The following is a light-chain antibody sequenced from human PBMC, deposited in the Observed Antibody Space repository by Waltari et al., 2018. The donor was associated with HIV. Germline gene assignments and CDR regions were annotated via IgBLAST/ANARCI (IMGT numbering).Light chain of an antibody. Sequence: DIQVTQSPSSLSASVGDRVTITCRTSQSISTYLNWYQQRPGKAPKLLIYGTSTLQSGVPARFSGSGSGTDFTLTISTLQPEDFATYYCQQSVAPPRTFGHGTKVEV. J-gene: IGKJ1*01. CDR1: QSISTY. V-gene: IGKV1-39*01. CDR3: QQSVAPPRT. CDR2: GTS.